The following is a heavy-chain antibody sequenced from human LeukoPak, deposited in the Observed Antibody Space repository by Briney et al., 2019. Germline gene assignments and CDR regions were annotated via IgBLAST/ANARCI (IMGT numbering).Heavy chain of an antibody. D-gene: IGHD1-26*01. CDR2: ISSSSSVI. CDR1: GFTFSSYS. J-gene: IGHJ4*02. V-gene: IGHV3-48*02. CDR3: ARDLYYGFDY. Sequence: GGSLRLSCATSGFTFSSYSMHWVRQAPGKGREWVSYISSSSSVIKYADSVKGRFTISRDNAKNSLYLQMNSLRDKDTAVYYCARDLYYGFDYWGQGTLVSVSS.